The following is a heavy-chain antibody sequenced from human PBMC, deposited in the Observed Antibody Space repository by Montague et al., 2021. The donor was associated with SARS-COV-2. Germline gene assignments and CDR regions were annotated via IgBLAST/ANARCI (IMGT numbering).Heavy chain of an antibody. CDR2: INHSGST. CDR1: GGSFSGYY. V-gene: IGHV4-34*01. CDR3: ARLGDFYGSGSYKNSWFDP. D-gene: IGHD3-10*01. J-gene: IGHJ5*02. Sequence: SETLSLTCAVYGGSFSGYYWSWIRQPPGKGLERIGEINHSGSTKYNPSLKRRVTISVDTSKNHFSLKLSSVTAAVTALYYCARLGDFYGSGSYKNSWFDPWGQGTRVTVSS.